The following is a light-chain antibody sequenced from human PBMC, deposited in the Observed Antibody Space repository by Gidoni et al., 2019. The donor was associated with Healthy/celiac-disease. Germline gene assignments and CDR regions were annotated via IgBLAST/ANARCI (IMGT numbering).Light chain of an antibody. CDR3: SSYTISSSLV. Sequence: QSALTQPAAVAGSPGQSITISCTGTSSEVGGYNYVSWYQQHPGKAPQLMIYEVSNRPSGVSYRFSGSKSGNPASLTISGLQAEDEADYYCSSYTISSSLVFGGGTKLTVL. CDR2: EVS. J-gene: IGLJ3*02. V-gene: IGLV2-14*01. CDR1: SSEVGGYNY.